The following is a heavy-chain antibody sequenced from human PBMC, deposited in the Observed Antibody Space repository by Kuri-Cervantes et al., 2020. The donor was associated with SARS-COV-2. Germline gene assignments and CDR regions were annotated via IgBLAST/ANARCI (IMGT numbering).Heavy chain of an antibody. D-gene: IGHD3-16*01. CDR1: GFTVSSNY. Sequence: GGSLRLSCAASGFTVSSNYMSWVRQAPGEGLEWVSVIYSGGSTYYADSVKGRFTISRDNSKNTLYLQMNSLRAEDTAVYYCARDLGEGPTGYWGQGTLVTVSS. CDR2: IYSGGST. V-gene: IGHV3-66*01. CDR3: ARDLGEGPTGY. J-gene: IGHJ4*02.